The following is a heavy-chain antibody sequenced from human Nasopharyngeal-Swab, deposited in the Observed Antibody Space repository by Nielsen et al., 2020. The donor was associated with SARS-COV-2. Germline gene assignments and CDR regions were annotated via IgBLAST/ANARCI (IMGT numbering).Heavy chain of an antibody. J-gene: IGHJ3*02. V-gene: IGHV3-30*04. D-gene: IGHD2-21*02. CDR1: GFTFGDYA. CDR3: ARDGPHIVVVTATRWHAFDI. CDR2: ISYDGSNK. Sequence: GESLKISCTASGFTFGDYAMHWVRQAPGKGLEWVAVISYDGSNKYYADSVKGRFTISRDNSKDTLYLQMNSLRAEDTAVYYCARDGPHIVVVTATRWHAFDIWGQGTMVTVSS.